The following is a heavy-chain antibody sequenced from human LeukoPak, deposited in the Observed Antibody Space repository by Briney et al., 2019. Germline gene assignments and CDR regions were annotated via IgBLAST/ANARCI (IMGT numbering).Heavy chain of an antibody. Sequence: AGGSLRLSCAASGFSFSTHSLSWVRQAPGKGLEWVSAISSRGDYVYYADSVQGRFTISRDNSKFTLYLQMNTLRADDTAVYYCARENWSTADYWGQGTLVTVSS. CDR3: ARENWSTADY. J-gene: IGHJ4*02. CDR2: ISSRGDYV. D-gene: IGHD3-3*01. CDR1: GFSFSTHS. V-gene: IGHV3-23*01.